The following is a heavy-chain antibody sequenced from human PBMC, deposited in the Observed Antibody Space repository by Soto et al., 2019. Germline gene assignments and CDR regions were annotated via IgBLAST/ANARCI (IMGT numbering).Heavy chain of an antibody. D-gene: IGHD3-16*01. CDR1: GFTFTSDW. Sequence: EVQLVESGGGLVQPGGSLRLSCAASGFTFTSDWMTWVRQAPGKGLEWVANIKQDGGEKYYVGSVKGRFTISRDNAENSLYLQLDSLRAEDAAVYYCARGAFPTWGTYTLDYWGQGPLVTVSS. V-gene: IGHV3-7*04. J-gene: IGHJ4*02. CDR3: ARGAFPTWGTYTLDY. CDR2: IKQDGGEK.